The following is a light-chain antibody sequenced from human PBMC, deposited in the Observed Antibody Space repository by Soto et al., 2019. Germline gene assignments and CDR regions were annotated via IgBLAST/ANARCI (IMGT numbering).Light chain of an antibody. CDR1: SSDVGDYKY. J-gene: IGLJ3*02. V-gene: IGLV2-14*01. CDR2: EVS. Sequence: QSALTQPASVSGSPGQSITISCTGTSSDVGDYKYVSWYQQHPDKAPKLMIFEVSHRPSGVSNRFSGSKSGNTASLTISGLQAEDEADYYCSSYTRSNTLLFGGGTKVTVL. CDR3: SSYTRSNTLL.